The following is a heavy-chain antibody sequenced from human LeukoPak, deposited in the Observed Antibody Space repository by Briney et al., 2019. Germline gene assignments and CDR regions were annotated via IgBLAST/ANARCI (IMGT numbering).Heavy chain of an antibody. CDR1: GFTFSSYS. D-gene: IGHD5-18*01. V-gene: IGHV3-21*04. CDR3: AKKVGYSYGSGAFDI. J-gene: IGHJ3*02. Sequence: GGSLRLSCAASGFTFSSYSMNWVRQAPGKGLEWVSSISSSSSYIYYADSVKGRFTISRDNSKNTLYLQMNSLRAEDTAVYYCAKKVGYSYGSGAFDIWGQGTMVTVSS. CDR2: ISSSSSYI.